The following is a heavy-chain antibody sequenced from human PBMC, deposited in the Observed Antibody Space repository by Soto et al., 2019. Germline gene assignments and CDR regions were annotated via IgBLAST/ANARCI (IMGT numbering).Heavy chain of an antibody. J-gene: IGHJ4*02. CDR1: GYSFTSYW. CDR2: IYPGDSDT. D-gene: IGHD3-3*01. Sequence: PGESLKSSCKGSGYSFTSYWIGWVRQMPGTVLEWMGIIYPGDSDTRYSPSFQGQVTISADKSISNAYLQWSSLKASDTAMYYCERHLGPGIFGVTKYFDYWGQGTLVTAPQ. CDR3: ERHLGPGIFGVTKYFDY. V-gene: IGHV5-51*01.